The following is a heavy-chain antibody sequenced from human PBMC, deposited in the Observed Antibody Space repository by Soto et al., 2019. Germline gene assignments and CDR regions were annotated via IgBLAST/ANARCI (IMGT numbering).Heavy chain of an antibody. V-gene: IGHV4-59*01. CDR3: ASEGGGGRLDY. D-gene: IGHD3-16*01. CDR2: IYYSGST. Sequence: QVQLQESGPGLVKPSETLSLTCTVSGGSISSYYWSWIRQPPGKGLEWIGYIYYSGSTNHNPSLKSRVTISVDTSKNQFSLKRSSVTAADTAVYYCASEGGGGRLDYWGQGTLVTVSS. J-gene: IGHJ4*02. CDR1: GGSISSYY.